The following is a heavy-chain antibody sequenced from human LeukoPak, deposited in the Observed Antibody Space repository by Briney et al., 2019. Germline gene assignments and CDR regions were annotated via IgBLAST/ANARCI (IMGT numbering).Heavy chain of an antibody. Sequence: PGGSLRLSCAASGFTFSSYGMHWVRQAPGKGLEWVAAISYDGSDKYYADSVKGRFTISKDNSKNTLSLQMNSLRAEDTAMFFCAKDLRYCSGTSCYEASGMDVWGQGTTVTVSS. V-gene: IGHV3-30*18. D-gene: IGHD2-2*01. CDR1: GFTFSSYG. J-gene: IGHJ6*02. CDR2: ISYDGSDK. CDR3: AKDLRYCSGTSCYEASGMDV.